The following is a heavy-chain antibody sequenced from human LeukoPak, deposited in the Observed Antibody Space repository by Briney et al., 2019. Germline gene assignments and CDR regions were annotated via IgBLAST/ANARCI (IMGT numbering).Heavy chain of an antibody. CDR2: ISSSSSYI. V-gene: IGHV3-21*01. D-gene: IGHD3-22*01. J-gene: IGHJ4*02. Sequence: GGSLRLSCAASGFTFSSYSMNWVRQAPGKGLEWVSSISSSSSYIYYADSVKGRFTISRDNAKDSLYLQMNSLRAEDTAVYYCAKGQTYDSRGYPSDYWGQGTLVTVSS. CDR3: AKGQTYDSRGYPSDY. CDR1: GFTFSSYS.